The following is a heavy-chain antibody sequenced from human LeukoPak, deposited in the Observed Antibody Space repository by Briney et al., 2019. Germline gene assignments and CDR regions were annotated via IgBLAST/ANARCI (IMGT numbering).Heavy chain of an antibody. V-gene: IGHV3-21*01. Sequence: GGSLRLSCVGSGFTFSNYAMNWVRQAPGKGLEWVSSITKSSAYIYYADSVKGRFTISRDNAKNSLHLHMNSLRADDTAVYYCVQSTAWYRSSWYLIYWGQGILVTVSS. J-gene: IGHJ4*02. D-gene: IGHD6-13*01. CDR1: GFTFSNYA. CDR3: VQSTAWYRSSWYLIY. CDR2: ITKSSAYI.